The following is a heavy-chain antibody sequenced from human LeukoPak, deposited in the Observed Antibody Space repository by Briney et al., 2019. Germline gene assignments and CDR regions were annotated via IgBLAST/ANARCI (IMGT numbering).Heavy chain of an antibody. J-gene: IGHJ3*02. CDR1: GGSFSGYY. CDR2: INHSGST. V-gene: IGHV4-34*01. CDR3: AKAKSDKITMVRARACDI. D-gene: IGHD3-10*01. Sequence: PADTLSLMCAVYGGSFSGYYWSWTRHPPGKGLEWIGEINHSGSTNYNPPLKSRVPISVDTSRNQCSRKLSSVTAADTAVYYCAKAKSDKITMVRARACDIWGQGTMVTVSS.